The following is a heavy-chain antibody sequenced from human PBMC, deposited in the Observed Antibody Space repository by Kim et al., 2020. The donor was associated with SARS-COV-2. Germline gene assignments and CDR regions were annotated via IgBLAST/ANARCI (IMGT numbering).Heavy chain of an antibody. Sequence: SETLSLTCAVYGGSFSGYYWSWIRQPPGKGLEWIGEINHSGSTNYNPSLKSRVTISVDTSKNQFSLKLSSVTAADTAVYYCARADYDSSGYLDYWGQGTLVTVSS. V-gene: IGHV4-34*01. D-gene: IGHD3-22*01. CDR2: INHSGST. CDR3: ARADYDSSGYLDY. CDR1: GGSFSGYY. J-gene: IGHJ4*02.